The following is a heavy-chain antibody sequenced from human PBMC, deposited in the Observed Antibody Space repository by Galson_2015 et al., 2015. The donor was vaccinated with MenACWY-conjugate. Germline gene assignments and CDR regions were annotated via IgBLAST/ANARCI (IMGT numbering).Heavy chain of an antibody. D-gene: IGHD3-22*01. CDR1: GGAVSVYY. J-gene: IGHJ4*02. Sequence: ETRSRASAGDGGAVSVYYWCWHRRPPREGLEWLGEINHRGSTNYNPSLKIRVTISVDTSTNQFYLNLSSVTVADTAVYYCARDHYYDSGGFRYWGQGTLVTVSS. CDR3: ARDHYYDSGGFRY. CDR2: INHRGST. V-gene: IGHV4-34*01.